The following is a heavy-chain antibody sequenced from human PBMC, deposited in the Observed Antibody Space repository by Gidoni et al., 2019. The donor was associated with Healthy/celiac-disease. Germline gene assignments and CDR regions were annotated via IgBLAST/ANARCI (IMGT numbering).Heavy chain of an antibody. Sequence: EVQLVESGGGLVQPGRSLRLSCAASGFTFDDYDMHLVRQAPGKGLEWVSGISWNSGSIGYADSVKGRFTISRDNAKNSLYLQMNSLRAEDTALYYCAKDIPSIYDILTGYATGYGMDVWGQGTTVTVSS. V-gene: IGHV3-9*01. CDR1: GFTFDDYD. J-gene: IGHJ6*02. D-gene: IGHD3-9*01. CDR2: ISWNSGSI. CDR3: AKDIPSIYDILTGYATGYGMDV.